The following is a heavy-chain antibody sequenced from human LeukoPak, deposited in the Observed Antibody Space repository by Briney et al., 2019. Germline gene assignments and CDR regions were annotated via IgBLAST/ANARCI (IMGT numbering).Heavy chain of an antibody. Sequence: SETLSLTCTVSGGSISSYYWSWIRQPPGKGLEWIGDIYYSGSTNYNPSLKSRVTISVVTSKNQFSLKLSSVTAADTAVYYCARVNYYGSGSYYKDWGQGTLVTVSS. J-gene: IGHJ4*02. CDR3: ARVNYYGSGSYYKD. D-gene: IGHD3-10*01. V-gene: IGHV4-59*01. CDR1: GGSISSYY. CDR2: IYYSGST.